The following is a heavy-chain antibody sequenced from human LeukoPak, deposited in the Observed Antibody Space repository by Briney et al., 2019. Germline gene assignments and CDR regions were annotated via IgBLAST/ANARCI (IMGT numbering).Heavy chain of an antibody. Sequence: SVKVSCKASGGTFSSYAISWVRQAPGQGLEWMGGIIPIFGTANYAQKFQGRVTITADESTSTAYMELSSLRSEDTAVYYCARVGGGDGYKNFDYWGQGTLVTVSS. CDR1: GGTFSSYA. CDR2: IIPIFGTA. D-gene: IGHD5-24*01. V-gene: IGHV1-69*13. CDR3: ARVGGGDGYKNFDY. J-gene: IGHJ4*02.